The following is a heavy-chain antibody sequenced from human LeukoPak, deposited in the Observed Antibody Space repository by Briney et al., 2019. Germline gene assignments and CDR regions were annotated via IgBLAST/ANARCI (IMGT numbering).Heavy chain of an antibody. Sequence: PLETLSLTCAVYGGPFSGYFWSWIRQPPGKGLEWIGEINHSGSTNYNPSLKSRVTISVDTSKNQFSLKLSSVTAADTAVYYCARRRITMIVVVKPFDYWGQGTLVTVSS. D-gene: IGHD3-22*01. CDR1: GGPFSGYF. CDR3: ARRRITMIVVVKPFDY. V-gene: IGHV4-34*01. CDR2: INHSGST. J-gene: IGHJ4*02.